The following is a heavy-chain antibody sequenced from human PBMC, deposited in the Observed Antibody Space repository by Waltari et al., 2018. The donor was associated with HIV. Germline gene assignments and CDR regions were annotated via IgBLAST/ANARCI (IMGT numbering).Heavy chain of an antibody. CDR1: GGSISSGSYY. V-gene: IGHV4-31*03. D-gene: IGHD3-9*01. CDR2: IYYSGST. J-gene: IGHJ3*02. Sequence: QVQLQESGPGLVKPSQTLSLTCTVSGGSISSGSYYWRWIGQVPGKRLVCIGYIYYSGSTYYSPSLKSRVSMSIDTSKRQFSLKLTSVTAADTALYYCARVEGGIRYDLVTGYYWVGAFDIWGQGTMVTV. CDR3: ARVEGGIRYDLVTGYYWVGAFDI.